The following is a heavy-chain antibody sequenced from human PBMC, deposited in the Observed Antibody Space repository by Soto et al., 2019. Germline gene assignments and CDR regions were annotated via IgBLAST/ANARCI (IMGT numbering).Heavy chain of an antibody. D-gene: IGHD4-17*01. V-gene: IGHV3-66*01. CDR1: GFTVSSNY. Sequence: EVQLVESGGGLVQPGGSLRLSCVASGFTVSSNYMSWVRQAPGKGLEWVSVIFSGGSTNYADSVKGRFTISRDNSKNTLYIQMNSLTAEDTAVYYCATRVTAGNWGQGTLVTVSS. CDR3: ATRVTAGN. J-gene: IGHJ4*02. CDR2: IFSGGST.